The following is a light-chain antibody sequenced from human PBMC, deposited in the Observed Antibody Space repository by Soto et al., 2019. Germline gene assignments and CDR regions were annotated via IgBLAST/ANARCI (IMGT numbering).Light chain of an antibody. V-gene: IGLV2-14*01. CDR2: EVS. CDR1: SSDVGTYNY. Sequence: QSALTQPASVSGSPGQSITISCTGTSSDVGTYNYVSWYQHHPGKAPKLMIFEVSNRPSGISNRFSGSKSGNTASLTISGLQAEDEADYYCSSFTSSSTQVLGGGTKVTVL. J-gene: IGLJ3*02. CDR3: SSFTSSSTQV.